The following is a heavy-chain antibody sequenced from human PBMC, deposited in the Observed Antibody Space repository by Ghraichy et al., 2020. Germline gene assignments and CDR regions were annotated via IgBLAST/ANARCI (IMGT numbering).Heavy chain of an antibody. D-gene: IGHD3-22*01. CDR3: ASRDYYSYFDC. Sequence: PETLSLTCSVSGGSIDARSNYWGWIRQPPGKGLEWIGTIYYSGSTYYNPSLKSRVTMSVDTSKNQFSLKLSSVTAADTAVYFCASRDYYSYFDCWGQGNLVTVDS. CDR2: IYYSGST. J-gene: IGHJ4*02. V-gene: IGHV4-39*01. CDR1: GGSIDARSNY.